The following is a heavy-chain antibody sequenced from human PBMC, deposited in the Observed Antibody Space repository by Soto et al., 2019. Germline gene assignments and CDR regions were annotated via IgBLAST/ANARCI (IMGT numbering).Heavy chain of an antibody. CDR2: FYSSGSI. Sequence: PSETRSRTWFVSGYSITSGVYYWSWIRHHPGKGLEWIGSFYSSGSIIYNPSLRSRVSISGDTSSNQFSMSLTSVTVADTARYYCARMYSSGSGWFHPWGQGTLVTVPQ. V-gene: IGHV4-31*02. D-gene: IGHD6-19*01. CDR1: GYSITSGVYY. J-gene: IGHJ5*02. CDR3: ARMYSSGSGWFHP.